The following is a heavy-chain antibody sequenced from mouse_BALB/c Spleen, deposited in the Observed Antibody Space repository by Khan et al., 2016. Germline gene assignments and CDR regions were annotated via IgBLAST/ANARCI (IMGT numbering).Heavy chain of an antibody. V-gene: IGHV3-2*02. D-gene: IGHD1-1*02. CDR3: ERYERADWFVYG. J-gene: IGHJ1*01. CDR1: GYSITSDYA. Sequence: EVQLQESGPGLVKPSQSLSLTCTVTGYSITSDYAWNWIRQFPGNKLEWMGYITYSGSTSYNPSLKSRSAITRDTSKNQFFLQLNSVTTEDAATYYCERYERADWFVYGGGAGTAVAVS. CDR2: ITYSGST.